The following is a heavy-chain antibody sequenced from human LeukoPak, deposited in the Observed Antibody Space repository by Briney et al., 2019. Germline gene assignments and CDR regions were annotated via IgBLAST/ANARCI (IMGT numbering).Heavy chain of an antibody. J-gene: IGHJ3*02. V-gene: IGHV3-21*01. D-gene: IGHD1-26*01. CDR1: GFTFSSYS. CDR3: ARISGGDAFDI. CDR2: ISSSSSYI. Sequence: GGSLRLSCAASGFTFSSYSMNWVRQAPGKGLEWVSSISSSSSYIYYADSVKGRFTISRDNAKNSLYLQMNSLRAEDTVGYYGARISGGDAFDIWGQGTMVTVSS.